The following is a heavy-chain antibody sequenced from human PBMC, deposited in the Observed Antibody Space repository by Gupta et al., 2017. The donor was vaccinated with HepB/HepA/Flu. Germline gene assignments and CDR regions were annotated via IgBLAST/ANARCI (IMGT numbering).Heavy chain of an antibody. CDR2: IKQAGSER. CDR3: ARGSGSSTRALDI. CDR1: GFTYSSHW. Sequence: EVQLVESGGGLVQPGGSLRLSCAASGFTYSSHWMNWVRQAPGKGLEWLANIKQAGSERKYVDSVKGRFTISRDNAMDSMYLQMNSLRAEDTAVYYCARGSGSSTRALDIWGQGTVVTVSS. J-gene: IGHJ3*02. V-gene: IGHV3-7*01. D-gene: IGHD2-2*01.